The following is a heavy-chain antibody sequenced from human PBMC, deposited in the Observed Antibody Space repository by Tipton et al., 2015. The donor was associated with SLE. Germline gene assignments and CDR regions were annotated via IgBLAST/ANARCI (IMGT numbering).Heavy chain of an antibody. Sequence: TLSLTCTVYGESLSGHYWIWIRQPPGKGLEWIGDINHSGRIDYNPSLMSRVTISEATSTNQFSLTLTSVTAADTGVYYCARGAHGNTVSLFQYWGQGTLVTVPS. CDR2: INHSGRI. J-gene: IGHJ4*02. CDR3: ARGAHGNTVSLFQY. D-gene: IGHD3-16*01. CDR1: GESLSGHY. V-gene: IGHV4-34*01.